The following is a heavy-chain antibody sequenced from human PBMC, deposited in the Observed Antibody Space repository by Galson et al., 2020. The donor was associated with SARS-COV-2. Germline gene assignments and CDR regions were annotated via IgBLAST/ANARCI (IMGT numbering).Heavy chain of an antibody. CDR3: AREENFFLLVTATRICYFDY. CDR1: GGSFSGYY. CDR2: INSSGST. J-gene: IGHJ4*02. Sequence: SETLSLTCAVYGGSFSGYYWSWIRQPPGKGLEWIGEINSSGSTNYNPSLKSRVTISVDTSKNHFSLKLSSVTAADTAVYYCAREENFFLLVTATRICYFDYWGRGTLATVSS. D-gene: IGHD2-21*02. V-gene: IGHV4-34*01.